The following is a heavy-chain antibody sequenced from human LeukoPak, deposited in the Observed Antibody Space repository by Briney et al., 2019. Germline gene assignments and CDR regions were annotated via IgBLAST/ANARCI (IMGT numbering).Heavy chain of an antibody. CDR3: ARGPDSSGYYYFDY. J-gene: IGHJ4*02. D-gene: IGHD3-22*01. Sequence: SQTLSLTCTVSGGSISSGDYYWSWIRQPPGKGLEWIGYIYHSGSTYFNPSLKSRVIISVDTSKNQFSLKLSSVTAADTAVYYCARGPDSSGYYYFDYWGQGTLVTVAS. CDR1: GGSISSGDYY. CDR2: IYHSGST. V-gene: IGHV4-30-4*01.